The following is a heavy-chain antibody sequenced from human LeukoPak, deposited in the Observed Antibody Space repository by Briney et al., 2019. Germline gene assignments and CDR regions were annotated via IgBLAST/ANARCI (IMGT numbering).Heavy chain of an antibody. V-gene: IGHV1-2*02. CDR3: ARDGPYGDYQYYYYYMDV. CDR2: INPNSGGT. Sequence: ASVKVSCKASGYTFTGYYMHWVRQAPGHGLEWMGWINPNSGGTSYAQKFQGRVTMTRDTSISTAYMELSRLRSDDTAVYYCARDGPYGDYQYYYYYMDVWGKGTTVTISS. D-gene: IGHD4-17*01. CDR1: GYTFTGYY. J-gene: IGHJ6*03.